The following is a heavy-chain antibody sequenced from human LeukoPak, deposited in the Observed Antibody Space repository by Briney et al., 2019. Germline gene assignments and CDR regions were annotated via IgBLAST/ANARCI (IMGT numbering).Heavy chain of an antibody. CDR2: ISGSGGST. J-gene: IGHJ4*02. CDR3: AKDVGFGELSTPCFDY. Sequence: HTGGSLRLSCAASGFTFSSYAMSWVRQAPGRGLEWVSAISGSGGSTYYANSAKGRFTISRDNSKNTLYLQMTSRRAEDTAVYYCAKDVGFGELSTPCFDYWGQGTLVTVSS. CDR1: GFTFSSYA. D-gene: IGHD3-10*01. V-gene: IGHV3-23*01.